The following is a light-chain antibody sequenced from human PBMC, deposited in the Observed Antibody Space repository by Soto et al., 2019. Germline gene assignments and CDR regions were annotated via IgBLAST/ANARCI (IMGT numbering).Light chain of an antibody. V-gene: IGLV2-14*01. Sequence: QSVLTQPASVSGSPGQSITISCTGTSSDVGGYNYVSWYQQHPGKAPKLMIYEVSNRPSGVSNRFSGSKSGNTASLTISGIQAEDEADYYFSSYTSSSPRVFGGGTKLTVL. CDR3: SSYTSSSPRV. CDR2: EVS. CDR1: SSDVGGYNY. J-gene: IGLJ2*01.